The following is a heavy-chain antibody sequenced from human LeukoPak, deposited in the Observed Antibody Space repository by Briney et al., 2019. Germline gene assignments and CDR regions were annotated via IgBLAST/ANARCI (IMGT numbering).Heavy chain of an antibody. V-gene: IGHV4-38-2*02. CDR1: GYSISSGYF. D-gene: IGHD4-17*01. CDR2: IHHDGIT. CDR3: ARMYGDYVVFWFDP. Sequence: PSETLSLTCTVSGYSISSGYFWGWIRQPPGKGLEWIGNIHHDGITYYNPSLKSRVTISLDPSKNQFSLKLSSVTAADTAVYYCARMYGDYVVFWFDPWGQGTLVTVSS. J-gene: IGHJ5*02.